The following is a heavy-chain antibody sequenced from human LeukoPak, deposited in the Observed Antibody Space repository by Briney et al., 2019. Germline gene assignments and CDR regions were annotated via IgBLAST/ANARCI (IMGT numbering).Heavy chain of an antibody. J-gene: IGHJ4*02. Sequence: SQTLSLTCTVSGGSISSGGYYWSWIRQHPGKGLEWIGYIYYSGSTYYNPSLKSRVTISVDTSKNQFSLKLSSVTAADTAVYYCARGDYSNDPPRAYYFDYWGQGTLVTVSS. CDR1: GGSISSGGYY. CDR2: IYYSGST. D-gene: IGHD4-11*01. V-gene: IGHV4-31*03. CDR3: ARGDYSNDPPRAYYFDY.